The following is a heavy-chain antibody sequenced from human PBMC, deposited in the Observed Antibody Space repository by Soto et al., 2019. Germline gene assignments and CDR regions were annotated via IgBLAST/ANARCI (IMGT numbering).Heavy chain of an antibody. V-gene: IGHV4-30-4*01. CDR3: ARDPVSTGGVDY. D-gene: IGHD1-26*01. CDR1: GGSISSGDYY. J-gene: IGHJ4*02. Sequence: SETLSLTCTVSGGSISSGDYYWSWIRQPPGKGLEWIGYIYYSGSTYYNPSLKSRVTISVDTSKNQFSLKLSSVTAADTAVYYCARDPVSTGGVDYWGQGTLVTVSS. CDR2: IYYSGST.